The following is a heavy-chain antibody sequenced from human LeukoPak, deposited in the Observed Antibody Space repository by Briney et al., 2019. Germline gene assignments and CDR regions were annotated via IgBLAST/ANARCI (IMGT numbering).Heavy chain of an antibody. Sequence: SETLSLTCTVSLDSTTSNFWSWVRQPPGKGLEWIGEIHRSGSPNYNPPLQSRVTISIDRSRNQIVLELSSVTAADTAVYYCAREILGGFNPGAYWGQGTLVTVSS. CDR1: LDSTTSNF. CDR2: IHRSGSP. J-gene: IGHJ4*02. D-gene: IGHD1-14*01. V-gene: IGHV4-4*02. CDR3: AREILGGFNPGAY.